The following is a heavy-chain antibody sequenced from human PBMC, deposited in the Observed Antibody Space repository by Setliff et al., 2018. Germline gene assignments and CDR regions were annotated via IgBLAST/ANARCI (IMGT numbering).Heavy chain of an antibody. CDR2: IWDDGGNK. CDR3: ARTCSGSGCYAGLES. D-gene: IGHD2-15*01. Sequence: HSGGSLRLSCAASGFTFSSYRMHWVRQAPGKGLEWVAVIWDDGGNKYHADSVKGRFTISRDNSKNTLYLQMNSLRPEDTAVYYCARTCSGSGCYAGLESWGQGTPVTVSS. CDR1: GFTFSSYR. J-gene: IGHJ4*02. V-gene: IGHV3-33*08.